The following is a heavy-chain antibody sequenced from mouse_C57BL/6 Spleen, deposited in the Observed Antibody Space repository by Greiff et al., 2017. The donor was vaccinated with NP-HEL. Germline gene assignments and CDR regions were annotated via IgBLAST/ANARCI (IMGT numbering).Heavy chain of an antibody. CDR3: ARRADYYGSSLDY. J-gene: IGHJ2*01. D-gene: IGHD1-1*01. Sequence: QVQLQQSGAELARPGASVKLSCKASGYTFTSYGISWVKQSTGQGLEWIGEIYPRSGNTYYKEKFKGKATLTADKSSSTAYIELRSLTSEDAAVYFCARRADYYGSSLDYWGQGTTLTVSS. CDR1: GYTFTSYG. CDR2: IYPRSGNT. V-gene: IGHV1-81*01.